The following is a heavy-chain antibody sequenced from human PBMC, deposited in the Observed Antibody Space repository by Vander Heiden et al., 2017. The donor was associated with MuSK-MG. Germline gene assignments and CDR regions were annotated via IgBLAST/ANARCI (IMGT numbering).Heavy chain of an antibody. J-gene: IGHJ4*02. V-gene: IGHV3-7*01. D-gene: IGHD6-19*01. CDR2: IKIDGSEK. CDR3: ARVGNDGGWYSAEFDY. CDR1: GLTFTNYW. Sequence: EVQLVESGGGLVQPGGSLRLSCAAFGLTFTNYWMGWVRQSPGKGLEWVASIKIDGSEKFYVDSVKGRFTISRDNAKNSVFLQVNSLSAEDTSVYYCARVGNDGGWYSAEFDYWGQGTLVTVSS.